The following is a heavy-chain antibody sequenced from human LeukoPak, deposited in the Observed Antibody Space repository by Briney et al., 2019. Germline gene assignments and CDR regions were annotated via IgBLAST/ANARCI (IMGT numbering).Heavy chain of an antibody. CDR2: ISGDGAST. Sequence: GGSLRLSCVASRLPIGDFAMHWVRQAPGQGLEWVSLISGDGASTFFTDSVKGRFSISRDNSKNSLFLEMSSLRTEDTAMYYCARESGKFDYWGQGTLVAVSS. J-gene: IGHJ4*02. CDR1: RLPIGDFA. V-gene: IGHV3-43*02. CDR3: ARESGKFDY.